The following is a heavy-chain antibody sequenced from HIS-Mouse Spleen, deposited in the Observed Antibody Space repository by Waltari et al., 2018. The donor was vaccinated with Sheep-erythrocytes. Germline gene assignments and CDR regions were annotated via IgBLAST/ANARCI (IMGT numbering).Heavy chain of an antibody. CDR3: ARDSSSWYALDY. J-gene: IGHJ4*02. Sequence: EVQLVESGGDLVKPGGSLRLSCAASGFTFSSYSMNWVRQAPGKGLEWVSSISSSSSYIYYADSVKGRFTISRDNAKNSLYLQMNSLRAEDTAVYYCARDSSSWYALDYWGRGTLVTVSS. D-gene: IGHD6-13*01. V-gene: IGHV3-21*01. CDR2: ISSSSSYI. CDR1: GFTFSSYS.